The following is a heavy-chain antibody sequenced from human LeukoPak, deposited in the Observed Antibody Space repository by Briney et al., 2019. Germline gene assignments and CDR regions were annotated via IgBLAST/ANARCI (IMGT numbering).Heavy chain of an antibody. J-gene: IGHJ4*02. V-gene: IGHV3-23*01. CDR1: GFSFSSHA. D-gene: IGHD3-10*01. Sequence: GGSLRLSCAASGFSFSSHAMTWVRQAPEKGLEWVSTITGSGSSTSYADSVKGRFSISRDSSRDTVFLQMNSLRAEDTAVYYCAKGRGGFGELLDDYWGQGTLVTVSS. CDR2: ITGSGSST. CDR3: AKGRGGFGELLDDY.